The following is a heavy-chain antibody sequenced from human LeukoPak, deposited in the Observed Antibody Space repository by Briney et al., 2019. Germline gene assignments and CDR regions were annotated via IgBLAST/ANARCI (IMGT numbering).Heavy chain of an antibody. CDR3: ARDNNWNYPDY. CDR2: ISYDGSNK. CDR1: GFTFSSYA. Sequence: GGSLRLSCAASGFTFSSYAIHWVRQAPGKGLEWVAVISYDGSNKYYADSVKGRFTISRDNAKNTLFLQMNSLRAEDTAVYYCARDNNWNYPDYWGQGTLVTVSS. V-gene: IGHV3-30-3*01. D-gene: IGHD1-7*01. J-gene: IGHJ4*02.